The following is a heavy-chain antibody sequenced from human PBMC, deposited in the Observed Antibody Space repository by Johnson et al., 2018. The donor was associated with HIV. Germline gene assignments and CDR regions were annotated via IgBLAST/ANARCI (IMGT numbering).Heavy chain of an antibody. V-gene: IGHV3-33*01. J-gene: IGHJ3*02. CDR3: AREGAWEVRPGAFDI. Sequence: QVQMVESGGGVVQPGRSLRLSCAASGFTFSSYGMHWVRQAPGKVLEWVAVIWYDGSNKYYADSVKGRFTISRDNSKNTLYLQMNSLRAEDTAVYHCAREGAWEVRPGAFDIWGQGTTVTVSS. D-gene: IGHD1-26*01. CDR2: IWYDGSNK. CDR1: GFTFSSYG.